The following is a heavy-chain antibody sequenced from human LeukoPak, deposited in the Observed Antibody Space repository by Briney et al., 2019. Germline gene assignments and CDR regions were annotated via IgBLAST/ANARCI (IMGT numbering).Heavy chain of an antibody. J-gene: IGHJ2*01. V-gene: IGHV3-30*18. CDR1: GFTFSAYG. CDR3: AKDADTATIIYWYFDL. D-gene: IGHD5-18*01. Sequence: GGSLRLSCAASGFTFSAYGMHWVRQAPGKGLEWVAVISDDGSNKYYADSVKGRFTISRDNSKSTLYLQMNSLRLEDTALYYCAKDADTATIIYWYFDLWGRGTLVTVSS. CDR2: ISDDGSNK.